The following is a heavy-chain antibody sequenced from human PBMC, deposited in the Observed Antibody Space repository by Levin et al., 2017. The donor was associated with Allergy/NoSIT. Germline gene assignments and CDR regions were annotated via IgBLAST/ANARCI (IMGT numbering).Heavy chain of an antibody. Sequence: SQTLSLTCTVSGGSISSYYWSWIRQPPGKGLEWIGYIYYSGSTNYNPSLKSRVTISVDTSKNQFSLKLSSVTAADTAVYYCAREDYYDSSGYYPNDAFDSWGQGTMVTVSS. D-gene: IGHD3-22*01. CDR2: IYYSGST. V-gene: IGHV4-59*01. J-gene: IGHJ3*02. CDR1: GGSISSYY. CDR3: AREDYYDSSGYYPNDAFDS.